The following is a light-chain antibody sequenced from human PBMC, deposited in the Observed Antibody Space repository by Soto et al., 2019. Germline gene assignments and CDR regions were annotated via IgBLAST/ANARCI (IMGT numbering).Light chain of an antibody. V-gene: IGLV1-47*01. CDR2: RNN. CDR1: SSNIGSNY. CDR3: AAWADSLSGVV. Sequence: QSVLTQPPSASGTPGQRVTISCSGSSSNIGSNYVYWYQQLPGTAPKLLIYRNNQRPSGVPDRFSGSKSGTSASLAISGLRSEEEADYYCAAWADSLSGVVFGGGTKLTVL. J-gene: IGLJ2*01.